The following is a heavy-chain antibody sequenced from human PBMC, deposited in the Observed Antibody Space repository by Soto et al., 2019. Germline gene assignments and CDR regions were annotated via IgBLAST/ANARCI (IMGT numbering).Heavy chain of an antibody. J-gene: IGHJ6*03. Sequence: EVQLVESGGALVQPGGSLRLSCATSGFTFSGYWMYWVRQAPGKGLVWVSRLDAEGGSTDYADSVKGRFTISRDNARNTLYLQMESLRGEDTAVYYCATDRGSIMNSGVVINANDMGVWGKGTTVTVSS. V-gene: IGHV3-74*01. CDR2: LDAEGGST. D-gene: IGHD3-3*01. CDR1: GFTFSGYW. CDR3: ATDRGSIMNSGVVINANDMGV.